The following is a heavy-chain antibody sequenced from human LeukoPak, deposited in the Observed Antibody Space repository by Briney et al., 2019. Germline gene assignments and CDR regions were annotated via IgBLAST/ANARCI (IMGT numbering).Heavy chain of an antibody. J-gene: IGHJ1*01. CDR3: ARTYYYDSSGYGDFQH. V-gene: IGHV4-4*07. CDR2: IYTSGST. CDR1: GGSISSYY. Sequence: PSETLSLTCTVSGGSISSYYWSWIRQPAGKGLEWIGRIYTSGSTNYNPSLKSRVTMSVDTSKNQFSLKLSSVTAADTAVYYCARTYYYDSSGYGDFQHWGQGTLVTVSS. D-gene: IGHD3-22*01.